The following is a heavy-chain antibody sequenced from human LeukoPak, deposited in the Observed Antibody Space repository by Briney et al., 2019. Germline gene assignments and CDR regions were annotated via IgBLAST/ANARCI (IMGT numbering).Heavy chain of an antibody. D-gene: IGHD3-10*01. CDR1: GYTFTSYA. Sequence: ASVKVSCKASGYTFTSYAMHWVRQAPGQRLEWMGWINAGNGNTKYSQKFQGRVTITRDTSASTAYMELSSLRSEDTAVYYCAKSGAYGSGSRAQNYAFDIWGQGTMVTVSS. CDR3: AKSGAYGSGSRAQNYAFDI. V-gene: IGHV1-3*01. J-gene: IGHJ3*02. CDR2: INAGNGNT.